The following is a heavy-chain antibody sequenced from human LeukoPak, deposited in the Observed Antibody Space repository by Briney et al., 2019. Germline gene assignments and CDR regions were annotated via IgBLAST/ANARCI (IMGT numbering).Heavy chain of an antibody. CDR1: GFTFDDYA. D-gene: IGHD2-2*01. Sequence: GGSLRLSCAASGFTFDDYAMHWVRQAPGKGLEWVSGISWNSDIIGYADSVKGRFTISRDSAKNSLYLQMISLRPEDTAFYYCAKDIRSIVVPPDAMDVWGQGTTVTVSS. CDR2: ISWNSDII. V-gene: IGHV3-9*01. J-gene: IGHJ6*02. CDR3: AKDIRSIVVPPDAMDV.